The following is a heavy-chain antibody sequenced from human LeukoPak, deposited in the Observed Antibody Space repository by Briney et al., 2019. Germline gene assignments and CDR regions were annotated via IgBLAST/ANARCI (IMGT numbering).Heavy chain of an antibody. CDR3: AKGAGYSSXWLXWFDP. D-gene: IGHD6-19*01. CDR2: ISGSGGST. Sequence: GGSLRLSCAASGLTFSSYAMSWARQAPGKGLEWVSAISGSGGSTYYADSVKGRFTISRDNSKNTLYLQINSLRAEDTAVYYCAKGAGYSSXWLXWFDPWGQGTLVTVSS. J-gene: IGHJ5*02. CDR1: GLTFSSYA. V-gene: IGHV3-23*01.